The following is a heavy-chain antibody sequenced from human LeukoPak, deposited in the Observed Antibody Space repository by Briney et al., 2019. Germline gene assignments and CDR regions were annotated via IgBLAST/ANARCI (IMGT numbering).Heavy chain of an antibody. J-gene: IGHJ4*02. Sequence: ASVKVSCKASGYTFTSYDINWVRQATGQGLEWMGWMNPNSGNTGYAQKFQGRVTMTRNTSISTAYMELCSLRSEDTAVYYCARGSYGSGSYWLYCWGQGTLVTVSS. CDR3: ARGSYGSGSYWLYC. CDR1: GYTFTSYD. CDR2: MNPNSGNT. V-gene: IGHV1-8*01. D-gene: IGHD3-10*01.